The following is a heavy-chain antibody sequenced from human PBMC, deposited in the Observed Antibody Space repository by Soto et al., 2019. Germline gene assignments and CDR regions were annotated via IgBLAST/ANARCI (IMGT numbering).Heavy chain of an antibody. J-gene: IGHJ2*01. CDR3: ARAPRDWYFDL. CDR2: ISSSSSYI. V-gene: IGHV3-21*01. CDR1: GFTLSSYS. Sequence: PGGSLRLSCAASGFTLSSYSMNWVRQAPGKGLEWVSSISSSSSYIYYADSVKGRFTISRDNAKNSLYLQMNSLRAEDTAVYYCARAPRDWYFDLWGRGTLVTVSS.